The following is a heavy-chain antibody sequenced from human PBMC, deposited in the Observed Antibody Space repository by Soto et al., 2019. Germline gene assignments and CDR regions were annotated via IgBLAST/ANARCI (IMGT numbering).Heavy chain of an antibody. CDR3: ARLLTEGATFREDAFDL. Sequence: QVQLVQSGGDVKTPGASVKVSCTTFRYTFTSHGIAWVRQAPGQGLEWMGWISTFNGKTDYAQKFQGRVTMTADTLTSTVDMELRSLRSDGTAVYYWARLLTEGATFREDAFDLWGQGTKVTVSS. J-gene: IGHJ3*01. V-gene: IGHV1-18*01. CDR2: ISTFNGKT. CDR1: RYTFTSHG. D-gene: IGHD1-26*01.